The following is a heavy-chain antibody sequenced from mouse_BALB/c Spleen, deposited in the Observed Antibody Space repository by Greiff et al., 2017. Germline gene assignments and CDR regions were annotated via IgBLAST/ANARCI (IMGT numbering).Heavy chain of an antibody. V-gene: IGHV14-3*02. D-gene: IGHD3-2*01. CDR1: GFNIKDTY. CDR2: IDPANGNT. J-gene: IGHJ3*01. CDR3: ALDSSGYGFAY. Sequence: EVKLMESGAELVKPGASVKLSCTASGFNIKDTYMHWVKQRPEQGLEWIGRIDPANGNTKYDPKFQGKATITADTSSNTAYLQLSSLTSEDTAVYFCALDSSGYGFAYWGQGTLVTVSA.